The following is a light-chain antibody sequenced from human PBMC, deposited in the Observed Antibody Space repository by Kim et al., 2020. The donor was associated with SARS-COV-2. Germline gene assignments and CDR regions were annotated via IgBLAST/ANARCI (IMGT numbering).Light chain of an antibody. V-gene: IGLV3-21*03. CDR3: QVWDSSSDHVV. CDR1: NIGRKS. CDR2: DDS. Sequence: PGKTARITFGGNNIGRKSVHWYQQKPGQAPVLVVYDDSDRPSGLPERFSGSNSGNTATLTISRVEAGDEADYYCQVWDSSSDHVVFGGGTQLTVL. J-gene: IGLJ2*01.